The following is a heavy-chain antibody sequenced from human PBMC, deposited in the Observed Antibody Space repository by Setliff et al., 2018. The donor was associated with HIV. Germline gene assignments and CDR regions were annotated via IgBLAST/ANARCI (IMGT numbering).Heavy chain of an antibody. D-gene: IGHD3-10*01. CDR2: INYGRTT. J-gene: IGHJ4*02. Sequence: SETLSLTCAVYGGSFSGYYWSWIRQSPGKGLEWIGEINYGRTTNYNPSLESRVTISVDTSKNQFPLRMKSVNAGDTGKYYCVRRRGPMVRGVDPSPSYYFDYWGQGTLVT. V-gene: IGHV4-34*01. CDR3: VRRRGPMVRGVDPSPSYYFDY. CDR1: GGSFSGYY.